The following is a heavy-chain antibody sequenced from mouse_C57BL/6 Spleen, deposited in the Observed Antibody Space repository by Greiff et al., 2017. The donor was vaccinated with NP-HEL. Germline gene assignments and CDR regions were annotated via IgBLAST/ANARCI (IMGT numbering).Heavy chain of an antibody. CDR1: GFSLTSYG. CDR2: IWSDGST. Sequence: VMLVESGPGLVAPSQSLSITCTVSGFSLTSYGVHWVRQPPGKGLEWLVVIWSDGSTTYNSALKSRLSISKDNSKSQVFLKMNSLQTDDTAMYYCARHDGDYLYYAMDYWGQGTSVTVSS. J-gene: IGHJ4*01. CDR3: ARHDGDYLYYAMDY. D-gene: IGHD2-3*01. V-gene: IGHV2-6-1*01.